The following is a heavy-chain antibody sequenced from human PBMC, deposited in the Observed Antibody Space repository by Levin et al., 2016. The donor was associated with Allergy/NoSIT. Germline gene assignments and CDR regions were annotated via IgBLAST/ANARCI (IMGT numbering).Heavy chain of an antibody. Sequence: GGSLRLSCAASGFTFSDYAMHWIRQAPGKGLEWVGFISYNGGSTFYADSVKGRFSISRDNSRNTLFLEMNSLRAEDTGVYYCARPFLFASLWDYWGQGTLVTVSS. D-gene: IGHD3-3*01. CDR3: ARPFLFASLWDY. J-gene: IGHJ4*02. CDR2: ISYNGGST. CDR1: GFTFSDYA. V-gene: IGHV3-30*04.